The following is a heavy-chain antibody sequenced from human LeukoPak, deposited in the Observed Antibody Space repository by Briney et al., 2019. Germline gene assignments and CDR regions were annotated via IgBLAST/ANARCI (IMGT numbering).Heavy chain of an antibody. Sequence: GGSLRLSCAASGFTFSSYWMHWVRQAPGKGLVWVSRIKSDGKTSYADSVKGRFTISRDNAKNTVSLQMNSLRAEDTGVYYCARAPSEIGGYYPEYFRHWGQGTLVTVSS. CDR3: ARAPSEIGGYYPEYFRH. CDR1: GFTFSSYW. D-gene: IGHD3-22*01. CDR2: IKSDGKT. V-gene: IGHV3-74*01. J-gene: IGHJ1*01.